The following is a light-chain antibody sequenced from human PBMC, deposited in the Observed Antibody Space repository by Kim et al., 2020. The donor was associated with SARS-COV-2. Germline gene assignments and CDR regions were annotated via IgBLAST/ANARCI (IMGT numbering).Light chain of an antibody. J-gene: IGLJ3*02. CDR3: SSYTSSSTRV. Sequence: GQSITNSCTGTSSDFGGYTYFCWYQPHPGKAPKLIIYDVSNRPSGVSNRFSGSKSGNAASLTISGLQAEDEADYYCSSYTSSSTRVFGGGTQLTVL. CDR2: DVS. CDR1: SSDFGGYTY. V-gene: IGLV2-14*03.